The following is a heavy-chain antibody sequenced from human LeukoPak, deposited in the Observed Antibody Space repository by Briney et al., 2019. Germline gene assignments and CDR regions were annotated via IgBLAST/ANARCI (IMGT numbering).Heavy chain of an antibody. D-gene: IGHD3-10*01. CDR1: GYTFTSYG. V-gene: IGHV1-18*01. CDR2: ISAYNGNT. CDR3: ARGFITMVRGAIGDY. Sequence: ASVKVSCKASGYTFTSYGISWVRQAPGQGLEWMGWISAYNGNTNYAQKLQGRVTMTTNTSTSTAYMELRSLRSDDTAVYYCARGFITMVRGAIGDYWGQGTLVTVSS. J-gene: IGHJ4*02.